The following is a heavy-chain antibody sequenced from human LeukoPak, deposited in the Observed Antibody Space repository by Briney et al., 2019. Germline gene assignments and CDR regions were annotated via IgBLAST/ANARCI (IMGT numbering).Heavy chain of an antibody. V-gene: IGHV3-53*01. CDR1: GFTVSSNY. D-gene: IGHD3-9*01. CDR3: ARVLRRVLTGYYYYYGMDV. Sequence: QTGGSLRLSCAASGFTVSSNYMCWVRQAPGKGLEWVSVIYSGGSTCYADSVKGRFTISIDNSKNTLYLQMNSLRAEDTAVYYCARVLRRVLTGYYYYYGMDVWGQGTTVTVSS. J-gene: IGHJ6*02. CDR2: IYSGGST.